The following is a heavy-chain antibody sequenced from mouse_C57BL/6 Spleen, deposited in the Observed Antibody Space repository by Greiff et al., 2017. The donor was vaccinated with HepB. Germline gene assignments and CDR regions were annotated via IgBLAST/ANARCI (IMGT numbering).Heavy chain of an antibody. CDR1: GYTFTTYP. Sequence: QVHVKQSGAELVKPGASVKMSCKASGYTFTTYPIEWMKQNHGKSLEWIGNFHPYNDDTKYNEKFKGKATLTVEKSSSTVYLELSRLTSDDSAVYYCARRGYYDYYAMDYWGQGTSVTVSS. J-gene: IGHJ4*01. CDR3: ARRGYYDYYAMDY. V-gene: IGHV1-47*01. D-gene: IGHD2-3*01. CDR2: FHPYNDDT.